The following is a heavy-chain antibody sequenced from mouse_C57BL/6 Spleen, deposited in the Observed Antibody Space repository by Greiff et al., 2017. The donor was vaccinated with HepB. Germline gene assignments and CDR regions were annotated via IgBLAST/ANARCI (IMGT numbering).Heavy chain of an antibody. CDR3: ASGSSGAMDY. V-gene: IGHV5-4*01. CDR1: GFTFSSYA. CDR2: ISDGGSYT. J-gene: IGHJ4*01. D-gene: IGHD1-3*01. Sequence: DVQLQESGGGLVKPGGSLKLSCAASGFTFSSYAMSWVRQTPEKRLEWVATISDGGSYTYYPDNVKGRFTISRDNAKNNLYLQMSHLKSEDTAMYYCASGSSGAMDYWGQGTSVTVSS.